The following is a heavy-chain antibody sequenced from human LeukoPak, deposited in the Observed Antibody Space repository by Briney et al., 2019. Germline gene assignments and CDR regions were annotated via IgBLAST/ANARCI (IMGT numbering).Heavy chain of an antibody. D-gene: IGHD5-18*01. Sequence: AGGSLRLSCVASGFTFSSYWMTWVRQAPGKGLEWVSLAGWAGGTTYYSDSVRGRFTISRDSGRNSVYLQMNSLTTDDTAFYFCAKELDTMFFDYWGQGALVTVSS. CDR1: GFTFSSYW. J-gene: IGHJ4*02. V-gene: IGHV3-43*01. CDR3: AKELDTMFFDY. CDR2: AGWAGGTT.